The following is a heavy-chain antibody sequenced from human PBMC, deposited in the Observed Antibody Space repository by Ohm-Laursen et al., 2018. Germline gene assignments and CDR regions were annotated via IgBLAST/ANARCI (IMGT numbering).Heavy chain of an antibody. CDR3: ARDMVRGRLGFDP. D-gene: IGHD3-10*01. CDR2: IYYSGST. V-gene: IGHV4-59*01. Sequence: SDTLSLTCTVSGGSISSYYWSWIRQPPGKGLEWIGYIYYSGSTNYNPSLKSRVTISVDTSKNQFSLKLSSVTAADTAVYYCARDMVRGRLGFDPWGQGTLVTVSS. J-gene: IGHJ5*02. CDR1: GGSISSYY.